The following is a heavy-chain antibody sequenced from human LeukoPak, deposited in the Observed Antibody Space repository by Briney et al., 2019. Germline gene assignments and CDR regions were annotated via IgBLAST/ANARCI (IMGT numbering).Heavy chain of an antibody. D-gene: IGHD3-22*01. CDR1: GFSFPYG. CDR3: AKDRARGNYYDTSGYLS. Sequence: GGSLRLSCEASGFSFPYGMSWVRQAPGKGLEWVSAISGSGGSTYYADSVKGRFTISRDNSKNTLYLQINSLRAEDTAVYFCAKDRARGNYYDTSGYLSWGQGTLVTVSS. J-gene: IGHJ4*02. V-gene: IGHV3-23*01. CDR2: ISGSGGST.